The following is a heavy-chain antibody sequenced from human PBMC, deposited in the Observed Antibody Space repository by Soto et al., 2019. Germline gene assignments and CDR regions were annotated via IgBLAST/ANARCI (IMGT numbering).Heavy chain of an antibody. CDR2: IIPIFGTA. CDR3: ATTVPAAQYSLDY. J-gene: IGHJ4*02. CDR1: GGTFSSYA. D-gene: IGHD2-2*01. Sequence: SVKVSCKASGGTFSSYAISWVRQAPGQGLEWMGGIIPIFGTANYAQKFQGRVTITADESTSTAYMELSSLRSEDTAVYYCATTVPAAQYSLDYWGQGTLVTVSS. V-gene: IGHV1-69*13.